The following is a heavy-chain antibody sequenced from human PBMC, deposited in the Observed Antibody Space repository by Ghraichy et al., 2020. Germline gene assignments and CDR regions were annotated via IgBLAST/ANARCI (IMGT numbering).Heavy chain of an antibody. Sequence: GGSLRLSCAASGFTFSSYAMSWVRQAPGKGLEWVSAISGSGGSTYYADSVQGRFTISRDNSKNTLYLQMNSLRAEDTAVYYCAKDTGVVAATPWGGAYYFDYWGQGTLVTVSS. J-gene: IGHJ4*02. V-gene: IGHV3-23*01. CDR1: GFTFSSYA. D-gene: IGHD2-15*01. CDR3: AKDTGVVAATPWGGAYYFDY. CDR2: ISGSGGST.